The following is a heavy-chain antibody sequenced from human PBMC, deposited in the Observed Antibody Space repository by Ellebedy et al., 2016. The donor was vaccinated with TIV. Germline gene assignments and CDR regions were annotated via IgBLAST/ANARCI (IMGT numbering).Heavy chain of an antibody. D-gene: IGHD3-10*02. J-gene: IGHJ4*02. V-gene: IGHV3-11*01. Sequence: PGGSLRLSCAASGFTFSDYYMSWIRQAPGKGLEWVSYISSTGSTIYYADSVKGRFTISRDNAKNSVYLQMNSLRAEDTAVYYCAKDFVRLRAIAWFCDYWGQGTLVTVSS. CDR3: AKDFVRLRAIAWFCDY. CDR2: ISSTGSTI. CDR1: GFTFSDYY.